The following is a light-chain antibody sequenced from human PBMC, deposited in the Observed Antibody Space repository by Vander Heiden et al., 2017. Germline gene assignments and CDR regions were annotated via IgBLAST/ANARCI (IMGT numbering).Light chain of an antibody. Sequence: DIVMTQSPDSLAVSLGERATINCKSSQSVLYSSNNKNYLAWYQQKPEQPPKLLIYWASTRESGVPDRFSGSGPGTDFTLTISSLQAEDVAVYYCQQYYSTPLTFGGGTKVEIK. CDR3: QQYYSTPLT. CDR2: WAS. J-gene: IGKJ4*01. CDR1: QSVLYSSNNKNY. V-gene: IGKV4-1*01.